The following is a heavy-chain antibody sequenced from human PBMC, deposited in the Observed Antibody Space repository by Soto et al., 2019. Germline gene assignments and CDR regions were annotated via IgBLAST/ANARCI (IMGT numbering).Heavy chain of an antibody. CDR1: GGSFSGYC. J-gene: IGHJ5*02. V-gene: IGHV4-34*01. Sequence: QVQLQQWGAGLLKPSETLSLTCAVYGGSFSGYCWSWIRQPPGKGLEWIGEINHSGSTNYNPSLKSRVTISVDTSKNQFSLKLSSVTAADTAVYYCAREGYSSSSFWFDPWGQGTLVTVSS. D-gene: IGHD6-6*01. CDR3: AREGYSSSSFWFDP. CDR2: INHSGST.